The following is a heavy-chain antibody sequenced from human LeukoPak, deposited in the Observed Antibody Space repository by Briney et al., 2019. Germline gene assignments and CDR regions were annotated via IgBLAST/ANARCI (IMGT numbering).Heavy chain of an antibody. CDR1: GYTFTSYG. V-gene: IGHV1-18*01. D-gene: IGHD2-2*01. CDR3: ARDYIRYCSSTSCYPGY. CDR2: ISAYNGNT. Sequence: ASVKVSCKASGYTFTSYGISWVRQAPGQGLEWMGWISAYNGNTSYAQKLQGRVTMTTDTSTSTAYMELRSLRSDDTAVYYCARDYIRYCSSTSCYPGYWGQGTLVTVSS. J-gene: IGHJ4*02.